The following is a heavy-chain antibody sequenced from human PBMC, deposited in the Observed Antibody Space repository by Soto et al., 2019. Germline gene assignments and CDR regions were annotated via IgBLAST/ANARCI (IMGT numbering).Heavy chain of an antibody. D-gene: IGHD5-12*01. CDR3: TKGDNLGPKTGYAFDP. J-gene: IGHJ5*02. Sequence: SETLSLTCAISGDSVSSNTASWNWIRQSPSRGLEWLGRTYFRSKWYNDYAVSVKSRIIINPDTSNNQFSLQLNSVTPEDTAVYFCTKGDNLGPKTGYAFDPWGQGIMVTVS. CDR1: GDSVSSNTAS. CDR2: TYFRSKWYN. V-gene: IGHV6-1*01.